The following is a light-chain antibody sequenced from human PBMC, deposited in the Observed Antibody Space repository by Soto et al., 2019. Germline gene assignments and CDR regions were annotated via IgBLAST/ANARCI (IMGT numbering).Light chain of an antibody. V-gene: IGKV3-15*01. J-gene: IGKJ2*01. CDR2: GAS. CDR3: QQYNDWPPYT. CDR1: QSGCRQ. Sequence: IVMTQAPTTLSVSSGDRTTLSCRARQSGCRQLAWYQQKPCQASRLLIHGASTRATGIPARFSGSGSGTDFTLTISSLQSEDFAVYYCQQYNDWPPYTFGQGTNLEIK.